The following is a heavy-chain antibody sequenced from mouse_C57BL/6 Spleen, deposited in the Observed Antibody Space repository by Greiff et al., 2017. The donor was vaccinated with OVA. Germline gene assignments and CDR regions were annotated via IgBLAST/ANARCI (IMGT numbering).Heavy chain of an antibody. V-gene: IGHV5-6*01. CDR2: ISSGGSYT. Sequence: EVQLQESGGDLVKPGGSLKLSCAASGFTFSSYGMSWVRQTPDKRLEWVATISSGGSYTYYAASLKGRFTISRDNAKNTLYLQMSSLKSEDTARYYCARQITTVVFYYFDVWGTGTTLTVSS. CDR3: ARQITTVVFYYFDV. CDR1: GFTFSSYG. D-gene: IGHD1-1*01. J-gene: IGHJ1*03.